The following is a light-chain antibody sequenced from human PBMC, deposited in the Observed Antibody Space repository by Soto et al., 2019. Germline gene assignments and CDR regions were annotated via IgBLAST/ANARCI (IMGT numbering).Light chain of an antibody. CDR2: GAF. CDR1: QGISTQ. J-gene: IGKJ1*01. V-gene: IGKV1-5*02. CDR3: QQYYSYST. Sequence: DTQMTQSPSTLSASVGDRDTIICRASQGISTQLAWYQQKPGKAPKLLISGAFILESGVPSRFSGSGSGTEFTLTISSLQPDDFATYYCQQYYSYSTFGQGTRVDI.